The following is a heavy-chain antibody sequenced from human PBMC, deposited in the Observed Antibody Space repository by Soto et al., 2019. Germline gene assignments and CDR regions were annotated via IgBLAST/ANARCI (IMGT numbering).Heavy chain of an antibody. CDR1: GFTFSNYC. CDR3: AKEKISTSCCNWFDP. CDR2: ISESGSTI. Sequence: GGSMGLSCAASGFTFSNYCMNWVRQAPGKGLEWVSYISESGSTIHYADSVKGRFTISRDNAKNSLYLQMNSLRAEDTAVYYCAKEKISTSCCNWFDPWGQGTLVTVS. D-gene: IGHD2-2*01. V-gene: IGHV3-48*01. J-gene: IGHJ5*02.